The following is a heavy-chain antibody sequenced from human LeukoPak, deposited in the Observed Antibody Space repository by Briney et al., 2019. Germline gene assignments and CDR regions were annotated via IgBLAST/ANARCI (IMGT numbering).Heavy chain of an antibody. V-gene: IGHV3-48*01. CDR3: ARDADYYDLGY. D-gene: IGHD3-22*01. CDR1: GFTFSSYS. J-gene: IGHJ4*02. Sequence: GGSLRLSCAASGFTFSSYSMNWVRQAPGKGLEWVSSISSSSSTIYYADSVKGRFTISRDNAKNSLYLQMNSLRAEDTAVYYCARDADYYDLGYWGQGTLVTVSS. CDR2: ISSSSSTI.